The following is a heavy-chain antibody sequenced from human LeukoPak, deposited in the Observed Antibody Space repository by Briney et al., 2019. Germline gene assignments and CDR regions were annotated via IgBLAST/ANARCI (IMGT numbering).Heavy chain of an antibody. CDR2: INPNSGGT. J-gene: IGHJ6*04. D-gene: IGHD3-16*01. CDR3: AREGTEGDGASGPGMEV. CDR1: GYTFTGYY. V-gene: IGHV1-2*02. Sequence: GASVKVSCKASGYTFTGYYMHWVRQAPGQGLEWMGWINPNSGGTNYAQKFQGRVTMTRDTSISTAYMELSRLRSDDTAVYYCAREGTEGDGASGPGMEVGGKGTTVTVSS.